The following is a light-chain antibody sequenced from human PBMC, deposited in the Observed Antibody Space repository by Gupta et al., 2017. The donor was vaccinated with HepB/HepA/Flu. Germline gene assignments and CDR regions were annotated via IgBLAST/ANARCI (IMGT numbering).Light chain of an antibody. CDR3: QQYNNWPPWT. CDR1: QSVRSN. J-gene: IGKJ1*01. V-gene: IGKV3-15*01. Sequence: EIVMTQSPATLSVSPGERATLSCRASQSVRSNLAWYQQKRGQAPRLLIYGASTRATGIPARFSGSGYGTEFTLTISSRQSEDFAVYYCQQYNNWPPWTFGQGTKVEIK. CDR2: GAS.